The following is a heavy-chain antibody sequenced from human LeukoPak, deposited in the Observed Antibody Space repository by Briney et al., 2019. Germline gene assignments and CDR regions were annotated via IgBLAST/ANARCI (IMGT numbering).Heavy chain of an antibody. CDR3: ARDSSGSYYNVYDYGMDV. CDR2: INHSGST. Sequence: SETLSLTCAVYGGSFSGYYWSWIRQPPGKGLEWIGEINHSGSTNYNPSLKSRVNISVDTSKNQFSLKLRSVTAADTAVYCCARDSSGSYYNVYDYGMDVWGKGTTVTVSS. CDR1: GGSFSGYY. D-gene: IGHD3-10*01. V-gene: IGHV4-34*01. J-gene: IGHJ6*04.